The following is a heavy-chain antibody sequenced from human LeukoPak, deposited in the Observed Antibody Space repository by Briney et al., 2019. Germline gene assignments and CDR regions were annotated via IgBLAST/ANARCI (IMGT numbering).Heavy chain of an antibody. CDR3: ARGPPRYCSSTSCSPGY. CDR1: GGSISSGSYY. D-gene: IGHD2-2*01. Sequence: PSETLSLTCTVSGGSISSGSYYWSWIRQPAGTGLEWIGRIYTSGSTNYNPSLKSRVTISVDTSKNQFSLKLSSVTAADTAVYYCARGPPRYCSSTSCSPGYWGQGTLVTVSS. V-gene: IGHV4-61*02. J-gene: IGHJ4*02. CDR2: IYTSGST.